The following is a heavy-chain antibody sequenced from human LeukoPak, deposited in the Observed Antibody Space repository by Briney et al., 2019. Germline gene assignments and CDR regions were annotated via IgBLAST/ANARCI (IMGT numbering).Heavy chain of an antibody. Sequence: GGSLRLSCATSGFTFSSYWMSWVRQAPGKGLEWVANIKQDGSEKNYLDSVKGRFTISRDNAKNSLYLQMNSLRAEDTAVYYCASQRYHDSWGQGTLVTVSS. V-gene: IGHV3-7*01. D-gene: IGHD2-2*01. J-gene: IGHJ4*02. CDR1: GFTFSSYW. CDR3: ASQRYHDS. CDR2: IKQDGSEK.